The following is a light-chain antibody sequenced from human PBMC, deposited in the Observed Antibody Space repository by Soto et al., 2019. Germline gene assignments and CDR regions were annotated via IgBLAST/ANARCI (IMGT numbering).Light chain of an antibody. V-gene: IGKV2-28*01. CDR3: QQYCYSPLN. CDR2: LGS. J-gene: IGKJ5*01. CDR1: QSLLHSNGYNY. Sequence: DIVMTQSPLSLPVTPGEPASISCRSSQSLLHSNGYNYLDWYLQKPGQSPQLLIYLGSNRASGVPDRFSGSGSGTDFTLKIRRVEAEDFAVYYCQQYCYSPLNLGQRPRLE.